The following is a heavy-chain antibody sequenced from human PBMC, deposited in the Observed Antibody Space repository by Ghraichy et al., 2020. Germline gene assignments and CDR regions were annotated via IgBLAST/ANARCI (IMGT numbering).Heavy chain of an antibody. CDR1: GFTFSSYW. V-gene: IGHV3-74*01. J-gene: IGHJ6*02. Sequence: GESLRLSCAASGFTFSSYWMHWVRQAPGKGLVWVSRINSDGTSTSHAGSVKGRFTISRDNTKNTLYLQMNSLRAEDTAVYYCARGLFGQAYHYYGVDVWGQGTTVTVSS. CDR2: INSDGTST. D-gene: IGHD3-10*02. CDR3: ARGLFGQAYHYYGVDV.